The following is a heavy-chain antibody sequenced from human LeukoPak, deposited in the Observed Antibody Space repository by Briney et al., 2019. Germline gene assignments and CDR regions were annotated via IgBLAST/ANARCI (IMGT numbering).Heavy chain of an antibody. J-gene: IGHJ4*02. Sequence: GGSLRLSCAASRFTVSSNYMSWVRQAPGKGLEWVSVIYSGGSTYYADSVKGRFTISRDNSKNTLYLQMDSLRAEDTAVYYCAKGRLVLDYWGQGTLVTVSS. CDR2: IYSGGST. V-gene: IGHV3-53*01. CDR1: RFTVSSNY. D-gene: IGHD6-6*01. CDR3: AKGRLVLDY.